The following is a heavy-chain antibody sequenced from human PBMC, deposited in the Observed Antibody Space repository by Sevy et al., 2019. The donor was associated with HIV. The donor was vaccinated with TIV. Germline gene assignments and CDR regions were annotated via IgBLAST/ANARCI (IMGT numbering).Heavy chain of an antibody. D-gene: IGHD3-16*01. CDR1: RFTFSTYD. Sequence: GGSLRLSCAASRFTFSTYDIHWVRRAPGKGLEGVAVISHDGSYQYYTDSVKGRFNISRDDSKNMAYLQMNSLRADESGVYYCAKGQGYDYIWGNERSEYYFDYWGQGTLVTVSS. V-gene: IGHV3-30*18. CDR2: ISHDGSYQ. J-gene: IGHJ4*02. CDR3: AKGQGYDYIWGNERSEYYFDY.